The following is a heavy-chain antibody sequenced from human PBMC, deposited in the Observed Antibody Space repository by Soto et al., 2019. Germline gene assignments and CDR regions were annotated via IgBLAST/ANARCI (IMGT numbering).Heavy chain of an antibody. V-gene: IGHV3-11*06. CDR1: GFTFSDYY. CDR3: ARDKKGATMVYYYYGMDV. Sequence: GGSLRLSFAASGFTFSDYYMSWIRQAPGKGLEWVSYISSSSSYTNYADSVKGRFTISRDSAKNSLYLQMNSLRAEDTAVYYCARDKKGATMVYYYYGMDVWGQGTTVTVSS. CDR2: ISSSSSYT. J-gene: IGHJ6*02. D-gene: IGHD1-26*01.